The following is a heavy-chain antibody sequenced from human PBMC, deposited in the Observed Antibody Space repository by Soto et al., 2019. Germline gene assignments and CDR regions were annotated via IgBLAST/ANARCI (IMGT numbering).Heavy chain of an antibody. Sequence: SETLSLTCAVYGGSFSGYYWSWIRQPPGKGLEWIGEINHSGSTNYNPSLKSRVTISVDTSKNQFSLKLSSVTAADTAVYYCARASEGYSYGYYFDYWGQGTLVTVSS. CDR3: ARASEGYSYGYYFDY. D-gene: IGHD5-18*01. CDR1: GGSFSGYY. V-gene: IGHV4-34*01. J-gene: IGHJ4*02. CDR2: INHSGST.